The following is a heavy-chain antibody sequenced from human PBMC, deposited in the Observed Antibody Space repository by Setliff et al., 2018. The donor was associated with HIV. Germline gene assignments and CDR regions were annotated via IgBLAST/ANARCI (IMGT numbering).Heavy chain of an antibody. Sequence: SETLSLTCTVSGGSISSYHWSWIRQSPGKGLEWIAYIHTSGSTYFNPSFVSRVTISIDSSENQFSLKLRSLTAADTAVYFCARTGYAFDLWGPGTMVTVSS. CDR2: IHTSGST. CDR3: ARTGYAFDL. V-gene: IGHV4-4*08. J-gene: IGHJ3*01. CDR1: GGSISSYH.